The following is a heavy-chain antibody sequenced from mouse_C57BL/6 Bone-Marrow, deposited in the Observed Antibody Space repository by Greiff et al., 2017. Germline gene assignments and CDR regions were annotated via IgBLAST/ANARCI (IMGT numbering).Heavy chain of an antibody. CDR2: IYPRSGNT. CDR3: ARFYYGSSHWYFDV. V-gene: IGHV1-81*01. D-gene: IGHD1-1*01. Sequence: VQLQQSGAELARPGASVKLSCKASGYTFTSYGISWVKQRTGQGLEWIGEIYPRSGNTYYNEKFKGKATLTADKSSSTAYMELRSLTSEDSAVXFCARFYYGSSHWYFDVWGTGTTVTVSS. J-gene: IGHJ1*03. CDR1: GYTFTSYG.